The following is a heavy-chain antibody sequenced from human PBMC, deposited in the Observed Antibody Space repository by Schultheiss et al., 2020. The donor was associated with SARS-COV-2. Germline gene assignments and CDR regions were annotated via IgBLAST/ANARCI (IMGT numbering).Heavy chain of an antibody. CDR1: GFTFSSYA. CDR2: ISYDGSNK. J-gene: IGHJ6*02. D-gene: IGHD3-10*01. CDR3: ARETGTLSYYGMDV. V-gene: IGHV3-30*01. Sequence: GGSLRLSCAASGFTFSSYAMHWVRQAPGKGLEWVAVISYDGSNKYYADSVKGRFTISRDNSKNTLYLQMNSLRAEDTAVYYCARETGTLSYYGMDVWGQGTTVTVSS.